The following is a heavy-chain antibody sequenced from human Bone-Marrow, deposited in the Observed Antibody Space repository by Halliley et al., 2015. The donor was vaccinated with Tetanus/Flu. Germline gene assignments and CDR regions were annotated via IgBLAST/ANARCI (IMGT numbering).Heavy chain of an antibody. CDR2: ISYSGSA. CDR3: ARGPTVTARGNWFDP. Sequence: TLSLTCTVSGGSISSGNFYWSWIRQHPGKGLGWIGYISYSGSAYSKPSLESRVSISLDTSKNQFSLKMNSVTAADTAVYYCARGPTVTARGNWFDPWGQGTLVIVSS. J-gene: IGHJ5*02. CDR1: GGSISSGNFY. D-gene: IGHD4-17*01. V-gene: IGHV4-31*03.